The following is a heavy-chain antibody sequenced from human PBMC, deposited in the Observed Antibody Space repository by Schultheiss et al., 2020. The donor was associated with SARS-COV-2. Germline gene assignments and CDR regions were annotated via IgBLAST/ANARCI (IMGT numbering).Heavy chain of an antibody. Sequence: GGSLRLSCAASGFTFSSYAMHWDRQAPGKGLEWVAVISYDGSNKYYADSVKGRFTISRDNSKNTLYLQMNSLRAEDTAVYYCATRGGYYGMDVWGQGTTVTVSS. J-gene: IGHJ6*02. V-gene: IGHV3-30*07. D-gene: IGHD3-10*01. CDR1: GFTFSSYA. CDR3: ATRGGYYGMDV. CDR2: ISYDGSNK.